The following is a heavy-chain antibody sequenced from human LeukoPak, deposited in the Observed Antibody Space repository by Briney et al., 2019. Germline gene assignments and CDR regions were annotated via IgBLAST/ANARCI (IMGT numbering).Heavy chain of an antibody. CDR1: GFTFSGSA. D-gene: IGHD2-21*02. Sequence: PGGSLRLSCAASGFTFSGSAMHWVRQASGKGLEWVGRIRSKANSYATAYAASVEGRFTISRDDSKNTAYLQMNSLETEDTAVYYCTRGGTANLNYWGQGTLVTVSS. CDR2: IRSKANSYAT. V-gene: IGHV3-73*01. CDR3: TRGGTANLNY. J-gene: IGHJ4*02.